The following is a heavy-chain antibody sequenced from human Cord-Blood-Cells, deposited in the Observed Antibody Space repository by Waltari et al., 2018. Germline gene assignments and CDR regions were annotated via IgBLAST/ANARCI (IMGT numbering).Heavy chain of an antibody. CDR1: GFTFSSYS. Sequence: EVQLVESGGGLVKPGGSLRLSCATSGFTFSSYSMNWVRQAPGKGLEWVSSISSSSSYIYYADSVKGRFTISRDNAKNSLYLQMNSLRAEDTAVYYCARASDCSGGSCFDYWGQGTLVTVSS. D-gene: IGHD2-15*01. J-gene: IGHJ4*02. V-gene: IGHV3-21*01. CDR2: ISSSSSYI. CDR3: ARASDCSGGSCFDY.